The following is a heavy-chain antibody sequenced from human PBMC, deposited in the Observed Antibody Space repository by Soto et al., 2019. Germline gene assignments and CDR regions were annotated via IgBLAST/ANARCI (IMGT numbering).Heavy chain of an antibody. J-gene: IGHJ6*02. CDR3: ALLPLIVVVTAPYYYYYGMDV. CDR2: IIPIFGTA. Sequence: ASVKVSCKASGGTFSGYAISWVRQAPGQGLEWMGGIIPIFGTANYAQKFQGRVTITADESTSTAYMELSSMRSEDTAVYYCALLPLIVVVTAPYYYYYGMDVWG. D-gene: IGHD2-21*02. V-gene: IGHV1-69*13. CDR1: GGTFSGYA.